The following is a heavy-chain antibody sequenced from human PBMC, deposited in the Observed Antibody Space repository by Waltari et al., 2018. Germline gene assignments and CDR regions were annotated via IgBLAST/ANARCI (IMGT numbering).Heavy chain of an antibody. D-gene: IGHD6-13*01. V-gene: IGHV4-34*01. Sequence: QVQLQQWGAGLLKPSETLSLTCAVYGGSFSGYYWSWIRQPPGKGLEWIGAINHSGNTNYNPSLKSRVTISVDTSKNQFSLKLSSVTAADTAVYYCARGGGIAAAGTRFDYWGQGTLVTVSS. CDR3: ARGGGIAAAGTRFDY. CDR1: GGSFSGYY. J-gene: IGHJ4*02. CDR2: INHSGNT.